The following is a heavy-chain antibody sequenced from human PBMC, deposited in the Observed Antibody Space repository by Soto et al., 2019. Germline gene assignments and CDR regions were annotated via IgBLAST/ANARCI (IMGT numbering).Heavy chain of an antibody. CDR1: GYTFTSYA. J-gene: IGHJ4*02. D-gene: IGHD1-26*01. CDR3: ARVGARSYYVHFDY. V-gene: IGHV1-3*01. CDR2: INAGNGNT. Sequence: ASVKVSCKASGYTFTSYAMHWVRQAPGQRLEWVGWINAGNGNTKYSQKFQGRVTITRDTSASTAYMELSSLRSEDTAVYYCARVGARSYYVHFDYWGQGTLVTVSS.